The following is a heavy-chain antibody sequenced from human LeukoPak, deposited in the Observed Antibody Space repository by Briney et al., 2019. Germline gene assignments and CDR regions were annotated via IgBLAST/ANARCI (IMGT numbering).Heavy chain of an antibody. J-gene: IGHJ4*02. CDR2: IYYSGTT. D-gene: IGHD4-17*01. Sequence: SETLSLTCTVSGGSISSGGYYWCWIRQHPGKGLEWIGCIYYSGTTYYHPSLTSRVAISVDTSKNQFSLKLSSVTAADTAVYYCARSGTVTTWNYWGQGTLVTVSS. CDR3: ARSGTVTTWNY. V-gene: IGHV4-31*03. CDR1: GGSISSGGYY.